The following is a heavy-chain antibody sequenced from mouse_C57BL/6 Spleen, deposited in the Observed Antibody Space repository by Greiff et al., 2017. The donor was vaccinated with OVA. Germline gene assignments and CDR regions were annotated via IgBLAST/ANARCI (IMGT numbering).Heavy chain of an antibody. D-gene: IGHD2-5*01. J-gene: IGHJ4*01. CDR2: IRNKANGSTT. CDR1: GFTFTGYY. V-gene: IGHV7-3*01. CDR3: ARAYYSKSASMDY. Sequence: DVQLVESGGGLVQPGGSLSLSCAASGFTFTGYYMSWVRQPPGKALEWLGFIRNKANGSTTEYSASVKGRFTISRDNSQSILNLQMNALRAEDGATYYCARAYYSKSASMDYWGQGTSVTVSS.